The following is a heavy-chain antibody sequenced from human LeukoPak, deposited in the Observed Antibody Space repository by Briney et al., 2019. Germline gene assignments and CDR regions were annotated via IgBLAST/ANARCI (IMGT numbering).Heavy chain of an antibody. Sequence: GGSLRLSCVASGFTFSSYGMSRVRQAPGKGLEWISAMSGSGGSTYYADSVKGRFTISRDNSKNTLYLQMNSLRVEDTAVYYCAKAGRGGAITMVRGVKGDYYYMDVWGKGTTVTISS. CDR2: MSGSGGST. CDR3: AKAGRGGAITMVRGVKGDYYYMDV. J-gene: IGHJ6*03. V-gene: IGHV3-23*01. CDR1: GFTFSSYG. D-gene: IGHD3-10*01.